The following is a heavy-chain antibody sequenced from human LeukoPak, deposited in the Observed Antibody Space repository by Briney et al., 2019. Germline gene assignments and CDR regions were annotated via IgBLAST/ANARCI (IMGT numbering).Heavy chain of an antibody. CDR1: GYTFTAYY. V-gene: IGHV1-2*02. D-gene: IGHD3-22*01. CDR2: ITPNSGGT. CDR3: ATDPLSWYYDSSGYEDY. Sequence: ASVKVSCKASGYTFTAYYVHWVRQAPGQGLEWMGWITPNSGGTKYAQKFQGRVTMTRDTSISTAYMELSGLRSDDTAVYYCATDPLSWYYDSSGYEDYWGQGTLVTVSS. J-gene: IGHJ4*02.